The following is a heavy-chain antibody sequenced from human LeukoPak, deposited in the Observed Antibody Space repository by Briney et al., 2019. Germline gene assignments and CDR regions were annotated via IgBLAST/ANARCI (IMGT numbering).Heavy chain of an antibody. D-gene: IGHD3-10*01. J-gene: IGHJ4*02. CDR3: AKVWRVRGVITAVFDS. CDR2: IKQDGSEK. CDR1: GFTISSYW. V-gene: IGHV3-7*01. Sequence: GGSLRLSCAASGFTISSYWMSWVRQAPGKGLEWVANIKQDGSEKNYVDSVKGRFTISRDNAKNSLYLQMNSLRAEDTAVYYCAKVWRVRGVITAVFDSWGQGTLVTVSS.